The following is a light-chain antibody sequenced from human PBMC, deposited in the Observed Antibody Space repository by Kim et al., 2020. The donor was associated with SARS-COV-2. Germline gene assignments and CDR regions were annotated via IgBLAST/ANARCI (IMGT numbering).Light chain of an antibody. V-gene: IGKV3-11*01. CDR1: KSVGRF. CDR2: GGA. J-gene: IGKJ5*01. Sequence: LSPGERATPPSWTGKSVGRFFASYQQKPGLPPRLLLYGGANRAAGIPARFSGSGCGTDVSIPISRLEPEDSAVYYCQQRTDWPITFGQGTRLEIK. CDR3: QQRTDWPIT.